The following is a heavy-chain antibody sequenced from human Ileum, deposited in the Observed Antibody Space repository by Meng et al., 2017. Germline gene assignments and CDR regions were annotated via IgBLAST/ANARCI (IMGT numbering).Heavy chain of an antibody. V-gene: IGHV3-64*01. Sequence: GGSLRLSCVTSGFRFSNYAMHWVRQAPGKGLEYVSAISSDGGDTFYGNSVKGRFTISRDNSKNTLYLQMGSLSSEDTAVYFCARSGCSSISCYDYWGQGTLVTVSS. D-gene: IGHD2-2*01. J-gene: IGHJ4*02. CDR1: GFRFSNYA. CDR2: ISSDGGDT. CDR3: ARSGCSSISCYDY.